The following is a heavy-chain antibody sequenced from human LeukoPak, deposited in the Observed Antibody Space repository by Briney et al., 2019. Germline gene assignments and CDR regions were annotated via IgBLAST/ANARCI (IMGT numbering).Heavy chain of an antibody. V-gene: IGHV3-9*01. CDR2: ISWNSGSI. D-gene: IGHD6-13*01. J-gene: IGHJ5*02. Sequence: GRSLRLSCAAPGFTFDDYAMHWVRQAPGKGLEWVSGISWNSGSIGYADSVKGRFTISRDNAKNSLYLQMNSLRAEDTALYYCAKDIKSSSWYGNWFDPWGQGTLVTVSS. CDR1: GFTFDDYA. CDR3: AKDIKSSSWYGNWFDP.